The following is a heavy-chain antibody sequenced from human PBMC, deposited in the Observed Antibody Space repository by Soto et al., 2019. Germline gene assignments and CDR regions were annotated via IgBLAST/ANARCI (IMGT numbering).Heavy chain of an antibody. CDR2: INPSGGST. V-gene: IGHV1-46*03. J-gene: IGHJ4*02. CDR1: GYTFTSYY. CDR3: ASFFWSGYNTDY. D-gene: IGHD3-3*01. Sequence: ASVQVSCEASGYTFTSYYMHWVRQAPGQGLEWMGIINPSGGSTSYAQKFQGRVTMTRDTSTSTVYMELSSLRSEDTAVYYCASFFWSGYNTDYWGQGTLVTVSS.